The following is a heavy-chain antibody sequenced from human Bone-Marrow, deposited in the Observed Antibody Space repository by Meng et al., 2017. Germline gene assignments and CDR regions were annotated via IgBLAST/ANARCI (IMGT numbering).Heavy chain of an antibody. CDR2: IIPIFGTA. D-gene: IGHD5-12*01. Sequence: QVRLVQSGAEVKKPGSSVKVSCKASGGTFSSYAISWVRQAPGQGLEWMGGIIPIFGTANYAQKFQGRVTITTDESTSTAYMELSSLRSEDTAVYYCARDLYPAVATTNHDAFDIWGQGTMVTVSS. CDR3: ARDLYPAVATTNHDAFDI. J-gene: IGHJ3*02. V-gene: IGHV1-69*01. CDR1: GGTFSSYA.